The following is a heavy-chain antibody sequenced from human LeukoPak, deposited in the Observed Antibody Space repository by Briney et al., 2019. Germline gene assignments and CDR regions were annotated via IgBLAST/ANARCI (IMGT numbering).Heavy chain of an antibody. V-gene: IGHV1-18*01. J-gene: IGHJ4*02. D-gene: IGHD5-12*01. CDR1: GGTFSSYA. CDR3: ARASGDSSDYDFPKPYSY. Sequence: ASVKVSCKASGGTFSSYAISWVRQAPGQGLEWMGWISAYSGDTNYAQKFQGRATMTTDTSTSTAYMELRSLSSDDTAVYYCARASGDSSDYDFPKPYSYWGQGTLVTVSS. CDR2: ISAYSGDT.